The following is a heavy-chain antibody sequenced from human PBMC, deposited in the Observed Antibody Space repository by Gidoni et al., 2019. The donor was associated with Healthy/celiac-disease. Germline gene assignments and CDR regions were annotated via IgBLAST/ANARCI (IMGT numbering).Heavy chain of an antibody. D-gene: IGHD2-15*01. J-gene: IGHJ6*02. V-gene: IGHV4-39*01. CDR1: GGSISSSSYY. CDR3: ASSCRGYGMDV. CDR2: IYYSGST. Sequence: QLQLQESGPGLVKPSETLSLTCTVSGGSISSSSYYWGWIRQPPGKGLEWIGSIYYSGSTYYNPSLKSRVTISVDTSKNQFSLKLSSVTAADTAVYYCASSCRGYGMDVWGQGTTVTVSS.